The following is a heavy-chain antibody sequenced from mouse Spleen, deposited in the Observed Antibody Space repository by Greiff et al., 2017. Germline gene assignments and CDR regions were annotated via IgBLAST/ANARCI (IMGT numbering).Heavy chain of an antibody. CDR3: ARHYDYGRFYWYFDV. Sequence: EVHLVESGGGLVKPGGSLKLSCAASGFAFSSYDMSWVRQTPEKRLEWVAYISSGGGSTYYPDTVKGRFTISRDNAKNTLYLQMSSLKSEDTAMYYCARHYDYGRFYWYFDVWGAGTTVTGSS. J-gene: IGHJ1*01. CDR1: GFAFSSYD. CDR2: ISSGGGST. D-gene: IGHD1-1*01. V-gene: IGHV5-12-1*01.